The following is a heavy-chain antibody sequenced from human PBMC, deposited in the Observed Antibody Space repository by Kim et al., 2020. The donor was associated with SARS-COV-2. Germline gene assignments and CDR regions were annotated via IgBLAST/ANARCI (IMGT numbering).Heavy chain of an antibody. D-gene: IGHD2-2*01. Sequence: SETLSLTCTVSGGSISSSSYYWGWIRQPPGKGLEWIGSIYYSGSTYYNPSLKSRVTISVDTSKNQFSLKLSSVTAADTAVYYCASLPGRYCSSTSCLDYWGQGTLVTVSS. J-gene: IGHJ4*02. V-gene: IGHV4-39*01. CDR1: GGSISSSSYY. CDR3: ASLPGRYCSSTSCLDY. CDR2: IYYSGST.